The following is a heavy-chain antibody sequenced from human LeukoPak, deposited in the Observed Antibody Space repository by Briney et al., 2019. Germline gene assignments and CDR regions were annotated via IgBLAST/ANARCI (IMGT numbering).Heavy chain of an antibody. CDR3: ATTSLTGTTDY. D-gene: IGHD1-20*01. CDR2: ISYDGSNK. J-gene: IGHJ4*02. Sequence: GVSLRLSCAASGFTFSSYGMHWVRQAPGKGLEWVAVISYDGSNKYYADSVKGRFTISRDNSKNTLYLQMNSLRAEDTAVYYCATTSLTGTTDYWGQGTLVTVSS. CDR1: GFTFSSYG. V-gene: IGHV3-30*03.